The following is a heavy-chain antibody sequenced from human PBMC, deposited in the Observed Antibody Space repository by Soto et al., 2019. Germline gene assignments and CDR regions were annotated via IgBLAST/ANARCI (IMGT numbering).Heavy chain of an antibody. CDR3: ARGETTSAYYYPSYFMHV. J-gene: IGHJ6*02. Sequence: SETLSLTCTVSVDSVSSGSYYWNWIRQPPWKGLEWIGYIYYSGSTNYNPSLKSRVTISLDTSKNQFSLELSSVTAADTAVYYCARGETTSAYYYPSYFMHVWRQGTTVTVSS. CDR2: IYYSGST. V-gene: IGHV4-61*01. CDR1: VDSVSSGSYY.